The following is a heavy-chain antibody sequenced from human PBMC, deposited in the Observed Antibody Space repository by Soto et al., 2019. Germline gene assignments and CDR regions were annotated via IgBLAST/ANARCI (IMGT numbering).Heavy chain of an antibody. CDR2: IYYTGTP. CDR3: ARNSRGYIYGYYFDS. CDR1: GGSVHNGSYY. D-gene: IGHD5-18*01. V-gene: IGHV4-61*01. Sequence: PSETLSLTCTVSGGSVHNGSYYWSWLRQPPGKGLELIGYIYYTGTPNYNPSLKSHVTISVDTSKNQFSLKVKSVIAEDTAVYFCARNSRGYIYGYYFDSWAQGTLVTVSS. J-gene: IGHJ4*02.